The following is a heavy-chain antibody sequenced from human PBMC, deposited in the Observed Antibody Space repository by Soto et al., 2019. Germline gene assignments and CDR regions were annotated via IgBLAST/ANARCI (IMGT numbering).Heavy chain of an antibody. D-gene: IGHD3-16*01. V-gene: IGHV4-34*01. CDR2: INHVGGT. Sequence: SETLSLTCAVYGGFLSESYWTWIRQPPGKGLEWIGEINHVGGTNYNPSLKSRVTMSVDTSQNQFSLRLISVTAADTAMYFCVRIRYQLPSSVLWLDPWGQGTTVTVYS. J-gene: IGHJ5*02. CDR3: VRIRYQLPSSVLWLDP. CDR1: GGFLSESY.